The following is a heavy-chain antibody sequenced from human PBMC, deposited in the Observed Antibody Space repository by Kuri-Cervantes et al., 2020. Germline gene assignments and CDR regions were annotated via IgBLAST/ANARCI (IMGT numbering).Heavy chain of an antibody. V-gene: IGHV3-30*02. CDR1: GFTFSNYG. D-gene: IGHD2-15*01. J-gene: IGHJ4*02. CDR2: IRYDGSNK. Sequence: GESLKISCAASGFTFSNYGMHWVRQAPGKGLEWVAFIRYDGSNKYYADSVKGRFTISRDNSKNTLYLQMNSLRAEDTAVYYCAKEIGVVAATHFDYWGQGTLVTVSS. CDR3: AKEIGVVAATHFDY.